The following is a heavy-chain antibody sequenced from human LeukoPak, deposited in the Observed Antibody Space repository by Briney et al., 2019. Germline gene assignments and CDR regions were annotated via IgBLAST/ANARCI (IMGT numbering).Heavy chain of an antibody. CDR3: ARSMRVSWIQMRFDI. V-gene: IGHV3-53*01. Sequence: GGSLRLSCAASGLTVSSNYMSWVRQAPGKGLEWVSVICSGGTTYYADSVKGRFTISRDNSKNTLYLQMDSLRAEDTAVYYCARSMRVSWIQMRFDIWGQGTMVTVSS. J-gene: IGHJ3*02. D-gene: IGHD5-18*01. CDR2: ICSGGTT. CDR1: GLTVSSNY.